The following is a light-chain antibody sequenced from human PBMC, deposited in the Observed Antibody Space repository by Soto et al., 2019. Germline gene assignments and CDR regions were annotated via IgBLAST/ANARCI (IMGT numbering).Light chain of an antibody. J-gene: IGKJ4*01. Sequence: EIVLTQSPGTLSLSPGERATHSCRASQSISSNYLAWYQQKPGQAPRVLIHGASSRATGIPDRFSGSGSGTDFTLTISRLEPEDFAMYYCHQYGSSPLTFGGGTKVDIK. V-gene: IGKV3-20*01. CDR3: HQYGSSPLT. CDR1: QSISSNY. CDR2: GAS.